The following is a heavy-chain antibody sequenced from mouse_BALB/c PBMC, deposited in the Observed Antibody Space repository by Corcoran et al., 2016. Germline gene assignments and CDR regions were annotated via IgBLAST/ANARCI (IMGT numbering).Heavy chain of an antibody. Sequence: QIKLVQSGPELKNPGETVKISCKASGYTFTNYGMNWVKQAPGKGLKWMGWINTYTGEPTYADDFKGRFAFSLETSASTAYLQINNLKNEDTATYFCAREPYAMDYWGQGTSVTVSS. V-gene: IGHV9-3-1*01. CDR1: GYTFTNYG. CDR3: AREPYAMDY. J-gene: IGHJ4*01. CDR2: INTYTGEP.